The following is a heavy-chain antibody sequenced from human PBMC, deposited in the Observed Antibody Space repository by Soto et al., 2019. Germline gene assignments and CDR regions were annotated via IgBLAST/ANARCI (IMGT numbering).Heavy chain of an antibody. Sequence: SGGSLRLSCAASGFTFSSYGMHWVRQAPGKGLEWVAVIWYDGSNKYYADSVKGRFTISRDNSKNTLYLQMNSLRAEDTAVYYCARDLDIFYYDSSGHAPSDYWGQGTLVTVSS. J-gene: IGHJ4*02. CDR2: IWYDGSNK. CDR3: ARDLDIFYYDSSGHAPSDY. CDR1: GFTFSSYG. V-gene: IGHV3-33*01. D-gene: IGHD3-22*01.